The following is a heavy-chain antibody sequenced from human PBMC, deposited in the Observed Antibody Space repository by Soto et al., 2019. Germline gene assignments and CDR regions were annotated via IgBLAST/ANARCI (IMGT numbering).Heavy chain of an antibody. CDR1: GGTFSSYA. Sequence: GASVKVSCKASGGTFSSYAISWVRQAPGQGLEWMGGIIPIFGTANYAQKFQGRVTITADESTSTAYMELSSLRSEDTAVYYCARGGDGYNRLFDIWGQGTMVTVSS. CDR2: IIPIFGTA. D-gene: IGHD5-12*01. CDR3: ARGGDGYNRLFDI. J-gene: IGHJ3*02. V-gene: IGHV1-69*13.